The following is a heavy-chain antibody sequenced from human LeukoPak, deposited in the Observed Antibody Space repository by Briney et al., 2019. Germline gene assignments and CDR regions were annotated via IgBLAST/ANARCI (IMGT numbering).Heavy chain of an antibody. CDR2: IIPIFGTA. Sequence: SVKVSCKASGGTFSSYAISWVTQAPGQGFEGMRMIIPIFGTANYAQKFQGRVTITTDESTSTAYMELSSLRSEDTAVYYCARVSGHLKWELVDYWGQGTLVTVSS. CDR1: GGTFSSYA. J-gene: IGHJ4*02. D-gene: IGHD1-26*01. CDR3: ARVSGHLKWELVDY. V-gene: IGHV1-69*05.